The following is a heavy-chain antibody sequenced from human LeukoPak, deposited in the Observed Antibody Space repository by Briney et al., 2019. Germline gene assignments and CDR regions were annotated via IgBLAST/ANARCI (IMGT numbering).Heavy chain of an antibody. Sequence: GGSLRLSCAASGFAFDNYWMTWVRQAPGKGLEWVANMKQDGSEQYYVDSVKGRFTISRDNAKNSLYLQMNSLRAEDTAVYYCARGQGCGYWGQGTLVTVSS. CDR3: ARGQGCGY. V-gene: IGHV3-7*04. D-gene: IGHD2-21*01. CDR2: MKQDGSEQ. J-gene: IGHJ4*02. CDR1: GFAFDNYW.